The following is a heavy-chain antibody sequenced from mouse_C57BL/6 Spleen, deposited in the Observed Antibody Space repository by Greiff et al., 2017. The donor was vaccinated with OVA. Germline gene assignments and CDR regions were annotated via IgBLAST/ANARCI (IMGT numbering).Heavy chain of an antibody. CDR3: ARSTYGSSFYFDY. V-gene: IGHV1-64*01. Sequence: QVQLQQPGAELVKPGASVKLSCKASGYTFTSYWMHWVKQGPGQGPEWIGMIHPYSGSTNYNEKFKSKATLTVDKSSSPAYMQLSSLTSEDSAVYYCARSTYGSSFYFDYWGQGTTLTVSS. J-gene: IGHJ2*01. CDR2: IHPYSGST. D-gene: IGHD1-1*01. CDR1: GYTFTSYW.